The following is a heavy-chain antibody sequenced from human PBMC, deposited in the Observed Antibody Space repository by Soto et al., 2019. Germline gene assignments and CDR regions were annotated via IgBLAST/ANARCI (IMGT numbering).Heavy chain of an antibody. V-gene: IGHV4-34*01. D-gene: IGHD3-3*01. CDR2: INHSGST. CDR1: GGSFSGYY. CDR3: ARGRYDFWSGYGYFDY. Sequence: QVQLQQWGAGLLKPSETLSLTCAVYGGSFSGYYWSWIRQPPGKGLEWIGEINHSGSTNYNPSLKSRVNISVDMSKKQFSLKLSSVTAADTAVYYCARGRYDFWSGYGYFDYWGQGTLVTVSS. J-gene: IGHJ4*02.